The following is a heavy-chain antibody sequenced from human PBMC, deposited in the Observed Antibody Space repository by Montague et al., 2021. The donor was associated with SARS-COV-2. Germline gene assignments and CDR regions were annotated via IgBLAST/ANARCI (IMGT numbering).Heavy chain of an antibody. Sequence: SLRLSCAASGFSFSNYAMNWVRQAPGRGLEWVPSISGSGGTTYYADSVEGRFMISRDNSKNTLYLQMNSLRAEDTAVYYCAKEGSDYYASGSYYTRLGWFDSWGQGTLVTVSS. J-gene: IGHJ5*01. CDR2: ISGSGGTT. D-gene: IGHD3-10*01. CDR1: GFSFSNYA. V-gene: IGHV3-23*01. CDR3: AKEGSDYYASGSYYTRLGWFDS.